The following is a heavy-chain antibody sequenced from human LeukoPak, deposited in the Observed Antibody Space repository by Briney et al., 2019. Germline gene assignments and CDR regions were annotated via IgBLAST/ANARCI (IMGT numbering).Heavy chain of an antibody. Sequence: SETLSLTCTVSGGSISSGGYSWSWIRQHPGKGLEWIGYIYYSGSTYYNPSLKSRVTISVDTSKNQFSLKLSSVTAADTAVYYCARVSSYGYYFDYWGQGTLVTVS. CDR1: GGSISSGGYS. D-gene: IGHD5-18*01. V-gene: IGHV4-31*03. CDR3: ARVSSYGYYFDY. J-gene: IGHJ4*02. CDR2: IYYSGST.